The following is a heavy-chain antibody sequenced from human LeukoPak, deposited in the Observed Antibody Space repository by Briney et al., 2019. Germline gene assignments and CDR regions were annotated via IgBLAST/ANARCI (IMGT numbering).Heavy chain of an antibody. J-gene: IGHJ5*02. CDR2: IYTSGST. V-gene: IGHV4-4*07. Sequence: SETLSLTCTVSGGSISSYYWSWIRQTAGKGLEWIGRIYTSGSTNYNPSLKSRVTVSVDTSKNQFSLKLSSVTAADTAVYYCARDIVVVVAATHSNWFDPWGQGTLVTVSS. D-gene: IGHD2-15*01. CDR3: ARDIVVVVAATHSNWFDP. CDR1: GGSISSYY.